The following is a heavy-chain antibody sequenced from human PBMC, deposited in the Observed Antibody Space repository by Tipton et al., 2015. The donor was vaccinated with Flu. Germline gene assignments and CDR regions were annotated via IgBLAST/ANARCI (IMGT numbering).Heavy chain of an antibody. CDR3: AKDITGGNSYDYFDY. V-gene: IGHV3-23*01. Sequence: GSLRLSCAASGFTFSNYAMNWVRQAPGKGLEWLSVIGGDDGRTFYADSVKGRFTISRDNSKRTLYLQMNSLRAEDTAVYYCAKDITGGNSYDYFDYWGQGTLVTVSS. D-gene: IGHD3-16*01. J-gene: IGHJ4*02. CDR2: IGGDDGRT. CDR1: GFTFSNYA.